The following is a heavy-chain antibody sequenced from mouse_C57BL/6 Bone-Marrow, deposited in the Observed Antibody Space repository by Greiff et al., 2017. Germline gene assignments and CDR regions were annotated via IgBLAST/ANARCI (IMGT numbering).Heavy chain of an antibody. CDR1: GYTFTSYW. J-gene: IGHJ3*01. CDR2: IDPSDSYT. Sequence: QVQLQQPGAELVRPGTSVKLSCKASGYTFTSYWMHWVKQRPGQGLEWIGVIDPSDSYTNYNQKFKGKATLTVDTSSSTAYMQLSSLTSEDSAVYYCAREGVSSYGWFAYWGQGTLVTVSA. CDR3: AREGVSSYGWFAY. D-gene: IGHD1-1*01. V-gene: IGHV1-59*01.